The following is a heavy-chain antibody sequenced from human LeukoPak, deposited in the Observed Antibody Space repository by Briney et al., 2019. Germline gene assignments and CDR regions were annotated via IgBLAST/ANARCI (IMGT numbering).Heavy chain of an antibody. CDR1: GGTFSSYA. J-gene: IGHJ4*02. D-gene: IGHD1-14*01. CDR2: IIPIFGTA. CDR3: ARDSGTEPYMGKLDY. V-gene: IGHV1-69*05. Sequence: ASVKVSCKASGGTFSSYAISWVRQAPGQGLEWMGRIIPIFGTANHAQKFQGRVTITTDESTSTAYMELSSLRSEDTAVYYCARDSGTEPYMGKLDYWGQGTLVTVSS.